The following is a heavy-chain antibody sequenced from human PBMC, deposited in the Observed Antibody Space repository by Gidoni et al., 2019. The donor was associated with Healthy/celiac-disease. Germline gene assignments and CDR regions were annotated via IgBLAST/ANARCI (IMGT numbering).Heavy chain of an antibody. CDR2: IIPILGIA. CDR1: GGTFSSYT. V-gene: IGHV1-69*02. D-gene: IGHD6-13*01. J-gene: IGHJ4*02. Sequence: QLVQSGAEVKKPGSSVKVSCKASGGTFSSYTISWVRQAPGQGLEWMGRIIPILGIANYAQKFQGRVTITADKSTSTAYMELSSLRSEDTAVYYCARSARWYYFDYWGQGTLVNVSS. CDR3: ARSARWYYFDY.